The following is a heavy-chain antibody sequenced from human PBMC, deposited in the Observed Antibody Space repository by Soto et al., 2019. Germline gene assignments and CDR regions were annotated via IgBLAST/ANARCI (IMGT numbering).Heavy chain of an antibody. Sequence: QVELQESGPGLVKPSGTLSLTCAVSGDSVSSRFWWSWVRQSPGKGLEWIGEIYHSGSANYNPSLKSRVTRSVDTSKNQFSLKLNSVTAADTAVYYCARYNAASGTYYFDYWGQGTLVTVSS. J-gene: IGHJ4*02. V-gene: IGHV4-4*02. CDR2: IYHSGSA. CDR1: GDSVSSRFW. D-gene: IGHD6-13*01. CDR3: ARYNAASGTYYFDY.